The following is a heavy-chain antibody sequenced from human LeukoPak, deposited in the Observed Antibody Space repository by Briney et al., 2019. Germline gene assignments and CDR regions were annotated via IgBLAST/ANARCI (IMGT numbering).Heavy chain of an antibody. D-gene: IGHD5-24*01. CDR2: INHSGST. CDR1: GGSFSGYY. Sequence: PSETLSLTCAVSGGSFSGYYWSWIRRPPGKGLEWIGEINHSGSTNYNPSLKSRVTISVDTSKNQFSLKPSSVTAADTAVYYCARGQLRRWLQLPYFDLWGRGTLVTVSS. J-gene: IGHJ2*01. CDR3: ARGQLRRWLQLPYFDL. V-gene: IGHV4-34*01.